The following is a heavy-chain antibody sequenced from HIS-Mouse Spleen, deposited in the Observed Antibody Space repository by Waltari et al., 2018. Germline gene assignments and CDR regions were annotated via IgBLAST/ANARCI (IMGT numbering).Heavy chain of an antibody. CDR3: AREIPYSSSWYDWYFDL. CDR2: IYYRGRT. Sequence: QLQLQESGPGLVKPSETLSLTCTVSGGSISRSSYYWGWIRQPPGKGLEWIGCIYYRGRTYDNPSLKSRVTISGDTSKNQLSLKLSSGTAADTAVYYCAREIPYSSSWYDWYFDLWGRGTLVTVSS. CDR1: GGSISRSSYY. J-gene: IGHJ2*01. V-gene: IGHV4-39*07. D-gene: IGHD6-13*01.